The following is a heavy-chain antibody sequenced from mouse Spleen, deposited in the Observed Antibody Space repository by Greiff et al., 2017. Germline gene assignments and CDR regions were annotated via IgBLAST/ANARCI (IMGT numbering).Heavy chain of an antibody. CDR2: INYDGSST. J-gene: IGHJ2*01. CDR3: AREASYQYYFDY. CDR1: GFTFSDYY. V-gene: IGHV5-16*01. Sequence: EVKLEESEGGLVQPGSSMKLSCTASGFTFSDYYMAWVRQVPEKGLEWVANINYDGSSTYYLDSLKSRFIISRDNAKNILYLQMSSLKSEDTATYYCAREASYQYYFDYWGQGTTLTVSS. D-gene: IGHD2-10*01.